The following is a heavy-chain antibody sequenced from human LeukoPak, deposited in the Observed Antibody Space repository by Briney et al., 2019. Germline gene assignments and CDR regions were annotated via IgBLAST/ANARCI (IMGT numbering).Heavy chain of an antibody. J-gene: IGHJ4*02. V-gene: IGHV4-34*01. CDR3: ARGREFVY. Sequence: SETLSLTCAVYGGSFSGYYWSWIRQPPGKGLEWIGEINHSGSTNYNPSLKSRVTISADTSKNQSSLKLSSVTAADTAVYYCARGREFVYWGQGTLVTVSS. CDR1: GGSFSGYY. CDR2: INHSGST.